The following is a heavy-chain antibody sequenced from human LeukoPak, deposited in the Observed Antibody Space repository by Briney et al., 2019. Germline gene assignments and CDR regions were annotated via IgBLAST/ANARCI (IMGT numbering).Heavy chain of an antibody. J-gene: IGHJ3*02. CDR2: ISSSSSYI. CDR1: GFTFSTYS. CDR3: AREDIVVVPAVGAFDI. D-gene: IGHD2-2*01. Sequence: GGSLRLSCAASGFTFSTYSMNWVRQAPGKGLEWVSSISSSSSYIYYADSVKGRFTISRDNAKNSLYLQMNSLRAEDTAVYYCAREDIVVVPAVGAFDIWGQGTMVTVSS. V-gene: IGHV3-21*01.